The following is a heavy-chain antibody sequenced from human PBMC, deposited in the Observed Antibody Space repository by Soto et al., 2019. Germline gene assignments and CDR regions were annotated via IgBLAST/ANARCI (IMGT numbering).Heavy chain of an antibody. CDR1: GGSISSYY. CDR3: EREGRRTWLDP. Sequence: SETLSLTCTVSGGSISSYYWSWIRQPPGKGLEWIGYIYYSGSTNYNPSLKSRVTISVDTSKNQFSLKLSSVTAADTAVYYCEREGRRTWLDPSGQGTVVTVYS. V-gene: IGHV4-59*01. J-gene: IGHJ5*02. CDR2: IYYSGST.